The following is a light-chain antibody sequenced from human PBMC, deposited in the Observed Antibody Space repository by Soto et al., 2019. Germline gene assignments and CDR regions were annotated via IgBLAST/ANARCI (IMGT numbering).Light chain of an antibody. V-gene: IGLV2-14*01. CDR2: EVN. Sequence: QSVLTQPASVSGSPGQSITISCTGTSSDVGGYNYVSWYQQHPGKAPKLMIYEVNNRPSGVSSRFSGSKSGNTASLTISGLQAEDEADYYCSSYTNNQRLFGGGTKLTVL. CDR3: SSYTNNQRL. CDR1: SSDVGGYNY. J-gene: IGLJ3*02.